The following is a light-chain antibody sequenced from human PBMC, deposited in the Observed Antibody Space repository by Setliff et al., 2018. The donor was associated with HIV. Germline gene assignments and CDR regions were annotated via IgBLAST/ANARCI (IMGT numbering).Light chain of an antibody. Sequence: QSALTQPASVSGSPGQSITISCTGTSSDIGTYNLASWYQQYPGKAPKLMIYDDSKRPSGVPDRFSASKSGNTTSLTVSGLQADDEGDYYCSSYAGTIVIFGGGTKVNVL. CDR3: SSYAGTIVI. J-gene: IGLJ2*01. V-gene: IGLV2-14*02. CDR1: SSDIGTYNL. CDR2: DDS.